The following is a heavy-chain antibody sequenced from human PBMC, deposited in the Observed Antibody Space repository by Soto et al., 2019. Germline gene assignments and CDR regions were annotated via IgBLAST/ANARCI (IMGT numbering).Heavy chain of an antibody. J-gene: IGHJ4*02. CDR1: GFTFSSYA. V-gene: IGHV3-23*01. CDR3: AKDPDYYDSSGPPSVY. D-gene: IGHD3-22*01. CDR2: ISGSGGST. Sequence: VGSLRLSCAASGFTFSSYAVSWVRQAPGKGLEWVSAISGSGGSTYYADSVKGRFTISRDNSKNTLYLQMNSLRAEDTAVYYCAKDPDYYDSSGPPSVYWGQGTLVTVSS.